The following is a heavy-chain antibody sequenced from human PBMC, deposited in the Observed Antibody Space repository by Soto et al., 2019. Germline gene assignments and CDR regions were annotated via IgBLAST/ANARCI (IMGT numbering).Heavy chain of an antibody. CDR3: ARGTVYYCPNDKCGFFFDH. V-gene: IGHV4-31*03. J-gene: IGHJ4*02. D-gene: IGHD2-8*01. Sequence: QVQLQESGSGLLKPSQNLSLDCSVSGDSLRRGFHHWSWIRQTPGKGLQLIGYIDTNGDTHYDPSLRNRLNMSIVTTESRFSLKVTSVTAADTAVYYCARGTVYYCPNDKCGFFFDHWGQGALVTVTS. CDR1: GDSLRRGFHH. CDR2: IDTNGDT.